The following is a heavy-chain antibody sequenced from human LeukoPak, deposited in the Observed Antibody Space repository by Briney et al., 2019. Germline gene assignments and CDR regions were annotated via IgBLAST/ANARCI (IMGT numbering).Heavy chain of an antibody. Sequence: SETLSLTCTVSGGSISSYYWSWIRKPAGKGLEWIGRIYTSGSTNYNPSLKSRVTMSVDTSKNQFSLKLSSVTAADTAVYYCARGRAARMTRGLDWFDPWGQGTLVTVSS. CDR1: GGSISSYY. D-gene: IGHD4-11*01. J-gene: IGHJ5*02. CDR3: ARGRAARMTRGLDWFDP. CDR2: IYTSGST. V-gene: IGHV4-4*07.